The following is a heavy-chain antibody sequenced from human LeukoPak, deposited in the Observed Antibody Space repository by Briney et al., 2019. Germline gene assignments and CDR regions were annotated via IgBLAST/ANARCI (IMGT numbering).Heavy chain of an antibody. CDR3: ATAQIVVPHFDY. CDR2: INPDSGGT. CDR1: GYTFTGYF. D-gene: IGHD3-22*01. Sequence: GASVTVSCMASGYTFTGYFIHWVRQAPGQGLEGMGWINPDSGGTNYAQKFQGRVTMTRDTSISTAFMDLSSLRSDDAAVYYCATAQIVVPHFDYWGQGTLVRVSS. J-gene: IGHJ4*02. V-gene: IGHV1-2*02.